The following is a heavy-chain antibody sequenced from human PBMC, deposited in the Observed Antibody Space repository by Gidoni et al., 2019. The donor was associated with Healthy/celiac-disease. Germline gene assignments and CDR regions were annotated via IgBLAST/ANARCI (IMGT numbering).Heavy chain of an antibody. CDR1: GFTFSSYW. CDR2: IKQDGSEK. Sequence: EVQLVESGGGLVQPGGSLRLSCAASGFTFSSYWMSWVRQAPGKGLEWVANIKQDGSEKYYVDSVKGRFTISRDNAKNSLYLQMNSLRAEDTAVYYCASSEGYCSGGSCYGVGRFDYWGQGTLVTVSS. CDR3: ASSEGYCSGGSCYGVGRFDY. J-gene: IGHJ4*02. V-gene: IGHV3-7*03. D-gene: IGHD2-15*01.